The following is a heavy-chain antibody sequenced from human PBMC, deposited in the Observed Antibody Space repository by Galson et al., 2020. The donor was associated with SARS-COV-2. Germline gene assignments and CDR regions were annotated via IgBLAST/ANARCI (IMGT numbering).Heavy chain of an antibody. J-gene: IGHJ5*02. D-gene: IGHD6-13*01. CDR1: GFTFNTYA. CDR2: MSSDGTYE. CDR3: ARSKVPSASISDWFDP. Sequence: GGSLRLSCAASGFTFNTYAIHWVRLAPGKGLGWVAVMSSDGTYEFYADSVKGRFAISRDNSKNTVYLQMNSLRPEDTAVYYCARSKVPSASISDWFDPWGQGTLVTVSS. V-gene: IGHV3-30*09.